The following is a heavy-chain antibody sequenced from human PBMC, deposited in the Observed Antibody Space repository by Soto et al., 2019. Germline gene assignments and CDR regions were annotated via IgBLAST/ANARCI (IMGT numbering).Heavy chain of an antibody. J-gene: IGHJ6*02. D-gene: IGHD2-15*01. CDR1: GFTFSNAC. CDR3: TTVFVVVVAATEFPFGYGMDV. V-gene: IGHV3-15*07. Sequence: LRLSCAASGFTFSNACMNWVRQPPGKGLEWVGRIKSKTDGGTTDYAAPVKGRFTISRDDSKNTLYLQMNSLKTEDTAVYYCTTVFVVVVAATEFPFGYGMDVWGHGTTVTVSS. CDR2: IKSKTDGGTT.